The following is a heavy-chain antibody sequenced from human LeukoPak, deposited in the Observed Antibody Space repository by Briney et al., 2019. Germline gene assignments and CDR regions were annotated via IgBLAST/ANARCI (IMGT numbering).Heavy chain of an antibody. D-gene: IGHD2-15*01. CDR2: IYTSGST. CDR3: ARSLGYCSGGSCFDY. Sequence: SETLSLTCTVSGGSISSGSYYWSWIRQPAGQGLEWIGRIYTSGSTNYNPSLKSRVTISVDTSKNQFSLKLSSVTAADTAVYYCARSLGYCSGGSCFDYWGQGTLVTVSS. J-gene: IGHJ4*02. V-gene: IGHV4-61*02. CDR1: GGSISSGSYY.